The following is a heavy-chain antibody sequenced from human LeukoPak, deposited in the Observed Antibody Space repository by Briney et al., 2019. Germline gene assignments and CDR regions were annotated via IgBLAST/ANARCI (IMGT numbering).Heavy chain of an antibody. D-gene: IGHD6-13*01. Sequence: GASVKVSCKASGYTFTSYYMHWVRQAPRQGLEWMGIINPSGGSTRYAQKLQGRVTMTRDTSTSTVYMELSSLRSEATAVYYCARDTKRIAAAGPGYYYGMDVWGQGTTVTVSS. J-gene: IGHJ6*02. CDR1: GYTFTSYY. CDR3: ARDTKRIAAAGPGYYYGMDV. CDR2: INPSGGST. V-gene: IGHV1-46*01.